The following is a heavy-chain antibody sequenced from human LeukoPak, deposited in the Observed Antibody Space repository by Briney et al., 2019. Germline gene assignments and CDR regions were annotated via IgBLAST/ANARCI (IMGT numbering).Heavy chain of an antibody. D-gene: IGHD6-19*01. Sequence: SETLSLTCAVYGGSFSGYYWSWIRQPPGKGLEWIGEINHSGSTNYNPSLKSRVTISVDTSENQFSLKLSSVTAADTAVYYCARGWYSSGWYGFDYWGQGTLVTVSS. CDR2: INHSGST. CDR3: ARGWYSSGWYGFDY. V-gene: IGHV4-34*01. CDR1: GGSFSGYY. J-gene: IGHJ4*02.